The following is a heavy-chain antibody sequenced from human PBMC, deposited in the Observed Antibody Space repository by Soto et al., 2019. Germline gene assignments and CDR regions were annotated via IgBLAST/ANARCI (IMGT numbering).Heavy chain of an antibody. D-gene: IGHD6-6*01. Sequence: EVQLLESGGGLVQPGGSLRLSCAASGFTFSNYVMTWVRQAPGKGLEWVSAVSGSGGSTYYADSVKGRFTISRDNSKNMLYVQMNSLRAEDAAVYYCVREASSTGLHLDHWGRGTLVTVS. V-gene: IGHV3-23*01. J-gene: IGHJ4*02. CDR2: VSGSGGST. CDR1: GFTFSNYV. CDR3: VREASSTGLHLDH.